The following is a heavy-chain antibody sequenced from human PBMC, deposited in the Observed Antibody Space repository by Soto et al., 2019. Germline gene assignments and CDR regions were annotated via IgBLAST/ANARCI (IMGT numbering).Heavy chain of an antibody. Sequence: QVQLQESGPGLVKPSQTLSLTCTVSGGSISSGGYYWSWIRQHPGKGLEWIGYIYYSGSTYYNPSLKSRVTISVDTSKNQFSLNLSSVTAADTAVYYCARAPPYSGSYLDAFDIWGQGTMVTVSS. J-gene: IGHJ3*02. CDR2: IYYSGST. CDR3: ARAPPYSGSYLDAFDI. CDR1: GGSISSGGYY. V-gene: IGHV4-31*03. D-gene: IGHD1-26*01.